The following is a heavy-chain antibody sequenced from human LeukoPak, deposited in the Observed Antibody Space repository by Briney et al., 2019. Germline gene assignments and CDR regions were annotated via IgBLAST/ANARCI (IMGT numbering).Heavy chain of an antibody. D-gene: IGHD6-19*01. Sequence: PSGTLSLTCAVSGGAISSSNWWSWVRQPPGKGLEWIGEIYHRGSTNYKPSLKSRVTISVDKSKNQFSLKLISVTAADTAVYYCARGREEYSSGWFRFDYWGQGTLVTVSS. CDR1: GGAISSSNW. V-gene: IGHV4-4*02. CDR3: ARGREEYSSGWFRFDY. J-gene: IGHJ4*02. CDR2: IYHRGST.